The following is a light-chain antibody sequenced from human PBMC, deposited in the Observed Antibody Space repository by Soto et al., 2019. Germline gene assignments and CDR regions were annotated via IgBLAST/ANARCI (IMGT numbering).Light chain of an antibody. V-gene: IGKV1-39*01. CDR1: QRISTY. CDR3: QQTYSPPLA. Sequence: DIQMTQSPSSLSASVGDRVTITCRASQRISTYLNWYQQKPGEAPKLLIYDASSLQSGVPSRFSGSGSETNFTHSITSLQPEDFATYYFQQTYSPPLAFGPGTKVDIK. J-gene: IGKJ3*01. CDR2: DAS.